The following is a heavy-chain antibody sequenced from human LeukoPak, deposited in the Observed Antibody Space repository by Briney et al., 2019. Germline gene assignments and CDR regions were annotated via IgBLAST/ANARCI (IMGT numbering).Heavy chain of an antibody. J-gene: IGHJ6*03. V-gene: IGHV4-4*02. D-gene: IGHD2-8*01. CDR2: IYHSGST. Sequence: SETLSLTCAVSGGSISSSNWWSWVRQPPGKGLEWIGEIYHSGSTNYNPSLKSRVTISVDTSKNQFSLKLSSVTAADTAVYYCARDYGTNYYYYYMDVWGKGTTVTVSS. CDR1: GGSISSSNW. CDR3: ARDYGTNYYYYYMDV.